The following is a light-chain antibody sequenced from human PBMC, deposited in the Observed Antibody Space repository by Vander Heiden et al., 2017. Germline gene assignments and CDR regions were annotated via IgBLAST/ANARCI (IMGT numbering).Light chain of an antibody. V-gene: IGKV3-11*01. CDR2: DAS. CDR1: QSLSSH. Sequence: SWPPGASAPIPSRASQSLSSHPAWYQQKPGQAPRLLIYDASNRATGIPAGCSGSGSGTDFTLTISSREPEDYAVYYCQQHSNWPPITFGQGTQLEIK. J-gene: IGKJ5*01. CDR3: QQHSNWPPIT.